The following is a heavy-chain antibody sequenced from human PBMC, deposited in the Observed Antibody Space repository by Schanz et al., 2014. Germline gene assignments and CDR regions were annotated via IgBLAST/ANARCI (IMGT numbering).Heavy chain of an antibody. Sequence: QVHLQESGPGLVKPSETLSLTCTVSGGSISNNYWGWIRQPPGKGLEWIGYIYDSGNTYYNPSLKSRVTISLDKSKSQFSLTLNAVTAADTAVYYCARDERDLPRSLFVFWGQGTLVTVSS. CDR2: IYDSGNT. CDR3: ARDERDLPRSLFVF. CDR1: GGSISNNY. D-gene: IGHD2-2*01. J-gene: IGHJ4*02. V-gene: IGHV4-59*12.